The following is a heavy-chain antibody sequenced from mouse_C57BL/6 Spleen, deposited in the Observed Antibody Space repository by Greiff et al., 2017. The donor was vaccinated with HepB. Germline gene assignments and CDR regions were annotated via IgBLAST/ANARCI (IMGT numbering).Heavy chain of an antibody. CDR3: ARGDYDGYYYAMDY. Sequence: VQLKQSGAELVKPGASVKISCKASGYAFSSYWMNWVTQRPGKGLEWIGQIYPGDGDTNYNGKFKGKATLTADKSSSTAYMQLSSLTSEDSAVYFCARGDYDGYYYAMDYWGQGTSVTVSS. D-gene: IGHD2-4*01. J-gene: IGHJ4*01. CDR2: IYPGDGDT. CDR1: GYAFSSYW. V-gene: IGHV1-80*01.